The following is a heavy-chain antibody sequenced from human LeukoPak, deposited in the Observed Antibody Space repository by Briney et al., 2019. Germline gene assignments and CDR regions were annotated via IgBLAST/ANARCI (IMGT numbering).Heavy chain of an antibody. V-gene: IGHV4-59*05. CDR3: ARNFGYSYGYGFVPFDY. CDR2: IYYSGST. J-gene: IGHJ4*02. D-gene: IGHD5-18*01. CDR1: GGSISSYY. Sequence: SETLSLTCTVSGGSISSYYWSWIRQPPGKGLEWIGSIYYSGSTYYNPSLKSRVTISVDTSKNQFSLKLSSVTAADTAVYYCARNFGYSYGYGFVPFDYWGQGTLVTVSS.